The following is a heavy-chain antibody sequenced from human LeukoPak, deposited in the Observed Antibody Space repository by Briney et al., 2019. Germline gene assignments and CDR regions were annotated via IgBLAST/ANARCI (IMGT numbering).Heavy chain of an antibody. D-gene: IGHD5-12*01. CDR2: MNPNSDNT. Sequence: ASVKISCKASGYTFTNYDINWVRQATGQGLEWMGWMNPNSDNTDYAQKFQGRVTMTRNNSINTAYMELSSLVSDDTAVYYCARGTDSWLRLPRWFDPWGQGTLVTVSS. CDR3: ARGTDSWLRLPRWFDP. CDR1: GYTFTNYD. V-gene: IGHV1-8*01. J-gene: IGHJ5*02.